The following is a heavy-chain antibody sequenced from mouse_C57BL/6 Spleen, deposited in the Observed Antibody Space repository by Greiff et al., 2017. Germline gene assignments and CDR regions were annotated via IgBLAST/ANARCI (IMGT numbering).Heavy chain of an antibody. CDR2: IWSGGST. V-gene: IGHV2-2*01. D-gene: IGHD1-1*01. J-gene: IGHJ1*03. Sequence: VKLMESGPGLVQPSQSLSITCTVSGFSLTSYGVHWVRQSPGKGLEWLGVIWSGGSTDYNAAFISRLSIIKDNSKSQVFFKMNSLQADDTAIYYCARNPGSSFWYFDVWGTGTTVTVSS. CDR3: ARNPGSSFWYFDV. CDR1: GFSLTSYG.